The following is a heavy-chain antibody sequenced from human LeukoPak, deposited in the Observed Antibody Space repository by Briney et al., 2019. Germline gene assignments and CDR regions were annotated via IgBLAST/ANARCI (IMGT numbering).Heavy chain of an antibody. V-gene: IGHV1-69*05. J-gene: IGHJ3*02. Sequence: SVKVSCKASGDTFNTYAISWVRQAPGQGLEWMGRIIPIFGTANYEQKFQGRVTITTDESTSTAYMELSSLRSEDTAVYYCARDKVGTAIAFDIWGQGTMVTVSS. D-gene: IGHD2-21*02. CDR3: ARDKVGTAIAFDI. CDR1: GDTFNTYA. CDR2: IIPIFGTA.